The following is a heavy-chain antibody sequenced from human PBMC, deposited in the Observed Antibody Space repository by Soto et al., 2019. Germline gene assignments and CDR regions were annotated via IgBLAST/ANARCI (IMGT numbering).Heavy chain of an antibody. V-gene: IGHV5-51*01. CDR3: ARWGISWLHGVDV. D-gene: IGHD5-18*01. J-gene: IGHJ6*04. CDR1: GYSFTNSW. CDR2: IYPGASDT. Sequence: EVQLVQSGPERKKPGEYLTISCKVSGYSFTNSWIGWVRQMPGKGLEWMGFIYPGASDTRYSPSFQGQVTISADKSISTAYLQWSSLKASDTALYYGARWGISWLHGVDVWGSGTTFTVCS.